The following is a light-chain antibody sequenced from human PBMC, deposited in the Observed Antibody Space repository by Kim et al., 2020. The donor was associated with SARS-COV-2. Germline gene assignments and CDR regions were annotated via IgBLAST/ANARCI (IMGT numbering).Light chain of an antibody. CDR3: QAWDSSTRWV. CDR1: KLGDKY. CDR2: QDS. Sequence: SYELTQPPSVSVSPGQTASITCSGDKLGDKYACWYQQKPGRSPVLVIYQDSKRPSGIPERFSGSNSGNTATLTISGTQAMDEADYYCQAWDSSTRWVFGGGTQLTVL. V-gene: IGLV3-1*01. J-gene: IGLJ3*02.